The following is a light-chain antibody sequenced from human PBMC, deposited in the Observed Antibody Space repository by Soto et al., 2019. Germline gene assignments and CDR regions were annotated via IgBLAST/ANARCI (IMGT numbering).Light chain of an antibody. V-gene: IGKV3-20*01. CDR1: QSVSNNY. J-gene: IGKJ1*01. Sequence: EIVLTQSPVTLSLSPGERATPSCRASQSVSNNYLAWYQQKPGQAPRLLIYGASNWATGIPDRCSGSGSGTDFTLTISRLEAEDFAVYYCQRYGSSGTFGQGTKVDIK. CDR3: QRYGSSGT. CDR2: GAS.